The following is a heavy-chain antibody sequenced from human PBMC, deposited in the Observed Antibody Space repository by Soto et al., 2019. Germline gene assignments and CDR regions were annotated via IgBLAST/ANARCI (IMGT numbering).Heavy chain of an antibody. CDR2: INPNSGGT. Sequence: QVQLVQSGAEVKKPGASVKVSCKASGYTFTAYYMHWVRQAPGQGLEWMGWINPNSGGTYHAQNFQGRVTMTPDTSTTTASMELASLRPDDTAVYSCARGGRRGYNELDPWGHGTLVIVSS. CDR1: GYTFTAYY. V-gene: IGHV1-2*02. CDR3: ARGGRRGYNELDP. J-gene: IGHJ5*02. D-gene: IGHD5-12*01.